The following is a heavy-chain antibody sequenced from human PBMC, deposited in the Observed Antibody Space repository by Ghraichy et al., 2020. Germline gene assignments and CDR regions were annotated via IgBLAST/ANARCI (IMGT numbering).Heavy chain of an antibody. D-gene: IGHD1-7*01. CDR3: ALNWNYEEYYFDY. J-gene: IGHJ4*02. CDR2: ISYDGSNK. Sequence: LSLTCAASGFTFSSYGMHWVRQAPGKGLEWVAVISYDGSNKYYADSVKGRFTISRDNSKNTLYLQMNSLRAEDTAVYYCALNWNYEEYYFDYWGQGTLVTVSS. CDR1: GFTFSSYG. V-gene: IGHV3-30*03.